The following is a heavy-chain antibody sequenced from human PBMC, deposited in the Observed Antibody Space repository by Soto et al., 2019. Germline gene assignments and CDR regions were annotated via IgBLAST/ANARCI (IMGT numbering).Heavy chain of an antibody. CDR2: INNKTDGGTA. CDR1: RFSFTNAW. V-gene: IGHV3-15*01. CDR3: STDIGIYGLDI. J-gene: IGHJ6*02. D-gene: IGHD1-26*01. Sequence: EVQLVESGGGFVQPGGSLRLSCVASRFSFTNAWMSWVRQAPGKGPEWVGRINNKTDGGTADYAAPVKGRFTISIDDSQNTIYLPMDSLKTEYTARYHCSTDIGIYGLDIWGQGTTVTVSS.